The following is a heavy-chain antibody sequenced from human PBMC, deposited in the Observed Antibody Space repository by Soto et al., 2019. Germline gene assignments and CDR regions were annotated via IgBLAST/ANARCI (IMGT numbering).Heavy chain of an antibody. CDR2: ISNDGSST. J-gene: IGHJ3*02. D-gene: IGHD3-22*01. V-gene: IGHV3-74*01. CDR3: ARDTYYYDSSDHFSADAFDI. Sequence: EVQLVESGGGLVQPGGSLRLYCAASGFTSSSYWIHWVRQAPGKGLVWVSRISNDGSSTNYADSVKGRFTISRDNAKNTVYLQMNSLRAEDTAVYYCARDTYYYDSSDHFSADAFDIWVQGTMVTVSS. CDR1: GFTSSSYW.